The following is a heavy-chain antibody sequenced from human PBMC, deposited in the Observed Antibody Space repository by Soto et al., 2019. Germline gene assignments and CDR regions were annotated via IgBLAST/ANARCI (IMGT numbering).Heavy chain of an antibody. CDR3: TTAPYCSSTSCRYYYYYGMDV. D-gene: IGHD2-2*01. Sequence: PGGSLRLSCAASGFTFSNAWMNWVRQAPGKGLEWVGRIKSKTDGGTTDYAAPVKGRFTISRDDSKNTLYLQMNSLKTEDTAVYYCTTAPYCSSTSCRYYYYYGMDVWGQGTTVTVSS. CDR2: IKSKTDGGTT. V-gene: IGHV3-15*07. J-gene: IGHJ6*02. CDR1: GFTFSNAW.